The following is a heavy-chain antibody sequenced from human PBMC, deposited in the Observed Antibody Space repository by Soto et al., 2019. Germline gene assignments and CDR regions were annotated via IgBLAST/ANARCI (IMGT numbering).Heavy chain of an antibody. CDR2: ISGSGGST. Sequence: PGGSLRLSCAASGFTFSSYAMSWVRQAPGKGLEWVSAISGSGGSTYYADSVKGRFTISRDNSKNTLYLQMNSLRAEDTAVYYCAKSWSITIFGVVPPPYYWGQGTLVTVSS. CDR3: AKSWSITIFGVVPPPYY. CDR1: GFTFSSYA. J-gene: IGHJ4*02. V-gene: IGHV3-23*01. D-gene: IGHD3-3*01.